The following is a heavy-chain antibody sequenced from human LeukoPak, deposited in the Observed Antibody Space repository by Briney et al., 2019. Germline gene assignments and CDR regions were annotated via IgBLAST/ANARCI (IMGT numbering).Heavy chain of an antibody. D-gene: IGHD2-15*01. J-gene: IGHJ4*02. CDR3: ASDPGSGGSC. V-gene: IGHV3-30*04. CDR2: ISYDGSNK. Sequence: GGSLRLSCAASGFTFNNYAMHWVRQAPGKGLEWVAVISYDGSNKYYADSVKGRFTISRDNAKNSLYLQMNSLGAEDTAVYYCASDPGSGGSCWGQGTLVTVSS. CDR1: GFTFNNYA.